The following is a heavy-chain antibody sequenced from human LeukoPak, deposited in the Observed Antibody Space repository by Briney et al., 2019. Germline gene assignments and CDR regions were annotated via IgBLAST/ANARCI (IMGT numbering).Heavy chain of an antibody. CDR2: ISGSGGSA. CDR3: ARDSGLGRRDI. D-gene: IGHD3/OR15-3a*01. J-gene: IGHJ3*02. Sequence: GGSLRLSCAASGFTFNSYAMSWVRQAPGKGLEWVSTISGSGGSAYDADSVKGRFTISRDISKNTLYLQMNSLRAEDTAVYYCARDSGLGRRDIWGQGTMVTVSS. CDR1: GFTFNSYA. V-gene: IGHV3-23*01.